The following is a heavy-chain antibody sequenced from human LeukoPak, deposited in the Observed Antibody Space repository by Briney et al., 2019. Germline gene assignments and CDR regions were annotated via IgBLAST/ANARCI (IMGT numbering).Heavy chain of an antibody. J-gene: IGHJ3*02. Sequence: SETLSLTCTVSVGSISSYYWSWIRQPPGKGLEWIGYIYYSRSTNYNPSLKSRVTISVDTSKNQFSLKLSSVTAADTAVYYCARDLAAAGTVDIWGQGTMVTVSS. CDR2: IYYSRST. CDR3: ARDLAAAGTVDI. D-gene: IGHD6-13*01. CDR1: VGSISSYY. V-gene: IGHV4-59*01.